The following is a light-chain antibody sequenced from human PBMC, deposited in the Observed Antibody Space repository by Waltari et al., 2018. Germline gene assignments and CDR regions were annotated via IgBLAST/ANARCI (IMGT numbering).Light chain of an antibody. V-gene: IGLV7-43*01. CDR3: LLYDGSDQV. J-gene: IGLJ3*02. CDR1: AGAVPSGNY. CDR2: STT. Sequence: QTVVTQEPSLTVSPGGAVTLPCASRAGAVPSGNYPNWIQQKPGQVPRSLIHSTTTRHSWSPSRVSGSLLGGKAALTLSGVQPEDEAEYYCLLYDGSDQVFGGGTKLTVL.